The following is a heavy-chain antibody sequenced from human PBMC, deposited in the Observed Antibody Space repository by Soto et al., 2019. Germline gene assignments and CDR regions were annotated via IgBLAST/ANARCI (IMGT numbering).Heavy chain of an antibody. J-gene: IGHJ4*02. D-gene: IGHD2-8*01. V-gene: IGHV3-30*03. CDR1: GFTFSSYG. CDR3: ARDQGVVIIKDH. CDR2: ISYDGSNK. Sequence: PGGSLRLSCAASGFTFSSYGMHWVRQAPGKGLEWVAVISYDGSNKYYADSVKGRFTISRDNSKNTLYLEMNSLRVEDTAIYYCARDQGVVIIKDHWGQGTLVTVSS.